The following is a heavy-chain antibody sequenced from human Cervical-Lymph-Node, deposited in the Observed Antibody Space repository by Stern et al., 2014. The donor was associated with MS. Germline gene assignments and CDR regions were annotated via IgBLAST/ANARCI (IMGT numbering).Heavy chain of an antibody. D-gene: IGHD5-18*01. CDR3: TRQDQQLVTFDY. Sequence: VQLVESGGDVVQPGRSLRLACEVSGFTFSRYAIPWVRPAPGKGLEWVAFISYHGRDKYYAESVRGRFSISRDNSKNTVFLHMDSLGPQDTAIYYCTRQDQQLVTFDYWGQGTLVSVSS. V-gene: IGHV3-30-3*01. CDR1: GFTFSRYA. CDR2: ISYHGRDK. J-gene: IGHJ4*02.